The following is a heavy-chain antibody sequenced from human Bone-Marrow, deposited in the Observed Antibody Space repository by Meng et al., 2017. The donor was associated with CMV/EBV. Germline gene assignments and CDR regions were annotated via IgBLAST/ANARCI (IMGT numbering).Heavy chain of an antibody. CDR1: GGSINSYY. CDR3: ARDRGELLLDY. D-gene: IGHD3-10*01. Sequence: SETLSLTCTVSGGSINSYYWSWIRQPPGKGLEWIGYIYYSGITNYNPSLKSRVTISIDTSKNQFSLKLSSVTAADTAVYYCARDRGELLLDYWGQGTLVNVSS. V-gene: IGHV4-59*01. CDR2: IYYSGIT. J-gene: IGHJ4*02.